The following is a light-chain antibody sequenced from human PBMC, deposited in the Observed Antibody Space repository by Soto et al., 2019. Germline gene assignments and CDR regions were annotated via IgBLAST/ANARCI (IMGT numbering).Light chain of an antibody. Sequence: QSALTQPPSASGSPGQSVTISCTGTSSDVGAYNYVSWYQQHPGKAPKPMIYDVSKRPSGVPDRFSGSKSGNTASLTVSGVQAEDEADYYCSSYAGSSIGVFGGGSKLNV. J-gene: IGLJ3*02. CDR1: SSDVGAYNY. CDR3: SSYAGSSIGV. CDR2: DVS. V-gene: IGLV2-8*01.